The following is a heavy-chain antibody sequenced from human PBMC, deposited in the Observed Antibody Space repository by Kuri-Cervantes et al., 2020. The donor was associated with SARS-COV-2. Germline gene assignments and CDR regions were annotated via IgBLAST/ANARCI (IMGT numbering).Heavy chain of an antibody. CDR3: ARVGFGYSYGPPFFDY. CDR2: ISSSSSYI. CDR1: GFTFSSYS. J-gene: IGHJ4*02. D-gene: IGHD5-18*01. Sequence: GESLKISCAASGFTFSSYSMDWVRQAPGKGLEWVSSISSSSSYIYYADSVKGRFTISRDNAKNSLYLQMNSLRAEDTAVYYCARVGFGYSYGPPFFDYWGQGTLVTVSS. V-gene: IGHV3-21*01.